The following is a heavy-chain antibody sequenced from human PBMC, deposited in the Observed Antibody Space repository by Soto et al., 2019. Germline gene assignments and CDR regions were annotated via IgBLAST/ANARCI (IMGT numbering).Heavy chain of an antibody. V-gene: IGHV1-2*02. CDR2: INPNSGGT. D-gene: IGHD3-10*01. J-gene: IGHJ4*02. CDR1: GYTFTGHY. CDR3: ARAATSMVRGVIISDY. Sequence: ASVKVSCKASGYTFTGHYMHWVRQAPGRGLEWMGWINPNSGGTNYAQKFQGRVTMTRDTSISTAYMELSRLRSDDTAVYYCARAATSMVRGVIISDYWGQGTLVTVSS.